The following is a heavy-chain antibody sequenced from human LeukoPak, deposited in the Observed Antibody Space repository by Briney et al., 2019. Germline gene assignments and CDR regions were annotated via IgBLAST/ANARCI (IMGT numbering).Heavy chain of an antibody. CDR2: ISYDGSNK. V-gene: IGHV3-30*04. D-gene: IGHD4-17*01. Sequence: TGRSLRLSCAASGFTFSGYAMHWVRQAPGKGLEWVAVISYDGSNKYYADSVKGRFTISRDNSKNTLYLQMNSLRAEDTALYYCAREPNYGDSRDDAFDIWGQGTMVTVSS. CDR1: GFTFSGYA. J-gene: IGHJ3*02. CDR3: AREPNYGDSRDDAFDI.